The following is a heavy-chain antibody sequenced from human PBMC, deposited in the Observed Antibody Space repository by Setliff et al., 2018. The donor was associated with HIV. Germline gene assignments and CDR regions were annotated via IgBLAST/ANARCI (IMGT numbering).Heavy chain of an antibody. V-gene: IGHV1-24*01. CDR1: GYSLTELS. D-gene: IGHD3-10*01. CDR2: FEPEYAET. J-gene: IGHJ6*02. CDR3: ATGFGAVTDYAMDV. Sequence: ASVKVSCKISGYSLTELSRHWVRQAPGKGLEWMGSFEPEYAETLYARKFKGRVNMTVDTTTDTAYMELSGLRPDDTAVYYCATGFGAVTDYAMDVWGQGTTVTVSS.